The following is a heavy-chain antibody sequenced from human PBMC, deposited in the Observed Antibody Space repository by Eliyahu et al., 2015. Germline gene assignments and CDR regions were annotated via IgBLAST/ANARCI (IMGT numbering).Heavy chain of an antibody. CDR3: ARDFSPGYSSSWYRYFDY. J-gene: IGHJ4*02. CDR1: GFTFXXXY. Sequence: QVQLVESGGGLVKPGGSLRLSCAASGFTFXXXYXXWIRXAPGKGLEWVSYISSSGSTIYYADSVKGRFTISRDNAKNSLYLQMNSLRAEDTAVYYCARDFSPGYSSSWYRYFDYWGQGTLVTVSS. V-gene: IGHV3-11*01. CDR2: ISSSGSTI. D-gene: IGHD6-13*01.